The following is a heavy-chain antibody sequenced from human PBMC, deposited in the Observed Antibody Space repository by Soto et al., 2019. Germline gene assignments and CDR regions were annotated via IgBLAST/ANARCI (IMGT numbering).Heavy chain of an antibody. J-gene: IGHJ3*02. CDR3: ARRRYELLWFGELAPVENAFDI. D-gene: IGHD3-10*01. V-gene: IGHV5-51*01. CDR1: GYSFTSYW. Sequence: GESLKISCKGSGYSFTSYWIGWVRQMPGKGLEWMGIIYPGDSDTRYSPSFQGQVTISADKSISTAYLQWSSLKASDTAMYYCARRRYELLWFGELAPVENAFDIWGQGTMVTVSS. CDR2: IYPGDSDT.